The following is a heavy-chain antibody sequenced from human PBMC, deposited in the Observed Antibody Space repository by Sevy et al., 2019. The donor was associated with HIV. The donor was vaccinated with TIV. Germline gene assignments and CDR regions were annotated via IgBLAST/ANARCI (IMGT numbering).Heavy chain of an antibody. CDR1: GFTVNSNY. J-gene: IGHJ4*02. V-gene: IGHV3-66*01. CDR2: IYSDGTT. D-gene: IGHD5-18*01. CDR3: ARGKSGYGYALNY. Sequence: GGSLRLSCAASGFTVNSNYMTWVRQAPGKGLEGVSVIYSDGTTYHADSVKDRFTISRDNSKNTLYLQMNSRRAEDTAVYYCARGKSGYGYALNYWGQGTLVTVSS.